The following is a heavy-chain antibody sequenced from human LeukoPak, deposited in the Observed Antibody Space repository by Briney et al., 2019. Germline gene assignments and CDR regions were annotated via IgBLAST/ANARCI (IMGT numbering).Heavy chain of an antibody. CDR3: ARGTDYYDSSGWLDP. Sequence: SETLSLTCAVYGGSFSGYYWDWIRQPPGRGLEWIGSIHHSGSTWYNPSLKSRVTISLDTSQTQISLRVTSVTAADTAVYYCARGTDYYDSSGWLDPWGQGTLVTVSS. J-gene: IGHJ5*02. CDR2: IHHSGST. D-gene: IGHD3-22*01. V-gene: IGHV4-34*01. CDR1: GGSFSGYY.